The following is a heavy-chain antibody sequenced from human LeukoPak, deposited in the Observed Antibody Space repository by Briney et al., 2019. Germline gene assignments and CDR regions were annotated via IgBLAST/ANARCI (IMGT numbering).Heavy chain of an antibody. V-gene: IGHV1-69*04. Sequence: ATVKVSCKASGGTFSGYSISWVRQAPGQGLEWLGKIIPILGVTNYAQKFQGRVTITADKSTNTAYLELNSLTSEDTAVYYCARDPASSYSSGPRWVYWGQGTLVTVSS. CDR3: ARDPASSYSSGPRWVY. D-gene: IGHD6-25*01. CDR2: IIPILGVT. J-gene: IGHJ4*02. CDR1: GGTFSGYS.